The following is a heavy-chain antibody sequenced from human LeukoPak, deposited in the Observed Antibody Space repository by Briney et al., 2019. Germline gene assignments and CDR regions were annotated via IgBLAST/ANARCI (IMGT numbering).Heavy chain of an antibody. CDR2: IKTDGSAT. V-gene: IGHV3-74*01. Sequence: GGSLRLSCTASGLTFSRHWMHWVRQAPGKGLVWISRIKTDGSATLYADFVEGRFTISRDNAKNTPYLQMSSLRAEETAVYYCGSSEDGYIDYWGRGTLVTVSS. CDR1: GLTFSRHW. CDR3: GSSEDGYIDY. J-gene: IGHJ4*02. D-gene: IGHD5-24*01.